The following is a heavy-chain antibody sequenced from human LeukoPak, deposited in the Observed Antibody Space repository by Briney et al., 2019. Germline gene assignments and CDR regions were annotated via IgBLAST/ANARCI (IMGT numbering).Heavy chain of an antibody. D-gene: IGHD6-13*01. CDR3: AAQYSDTWYVGSY. CDR1: GFTFSNFA. Sequence: PGGSLRLSCATSGFTFSNFAMSWVRQAPGKGLEWVSCITDSGGKTYYPDSVKGRFTISRDNSKNTLFPQMNSLRAEDTAVYYCAAQYSDTWYVGSYWGQGTLVTVSS. V-gene: IGHV3-23*01. J-gene: IGHJ4*02. CDR2: ITDSGGKT.